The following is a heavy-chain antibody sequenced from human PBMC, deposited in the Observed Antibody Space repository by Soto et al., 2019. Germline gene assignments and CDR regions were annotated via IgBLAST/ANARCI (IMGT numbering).Heavy chain of an antibody. V-gene: IGHV1-3*01. Sequence: ASVKVSCKTSGYTFTSYGIHWVRQVPGQRLEWMGWINCGNGNTKYSQQFQGRVTITRGTSANTAYMELSRLRFEDTAVYYCARDGSYYDLSTGYYFGMDVWGQGTTVTVSS. CDR3: ARDGSYYDLSTGYYFGMDV. J-gene: IGHJ6*02. D-gene: IGHD3-9*01. CDR1: GYTFTSYG. CDR2: INCGNGNT.